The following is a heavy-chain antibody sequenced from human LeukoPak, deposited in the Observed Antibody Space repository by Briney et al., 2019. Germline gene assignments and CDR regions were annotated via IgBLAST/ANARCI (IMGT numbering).Heavy chain of an antibody. D-gene: IGHD1-14*01. J-gene: IGHJ3*01. CDR1: GSTFSTYS. CDR2: ISSDGSIT. CDR3: ARDHHGIHSAFDV. V-gene: IGHV3-30-3*01. Sequence: GGSLRLSCAASGSTFSTYSMHCVRQAPGKGLEWVAVISSDGSITSYGNSVKGRFTISRDNAKNTLYLQMSSLRAEDTAVYYCARDHHGIHSAFDVWGQGTMVTVS.